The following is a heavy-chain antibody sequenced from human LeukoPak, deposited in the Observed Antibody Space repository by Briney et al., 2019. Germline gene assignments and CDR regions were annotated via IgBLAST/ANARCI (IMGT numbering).Heavy chain of an antibody. CDR1: GGTFSSYA. CDR2: IIPIFGTA. Sequence: SVKVSXKASGGTFSSYAISWVRQAPGQGLEWMGGIIPIFGTANYAQKFQGRVTITADESTSTAYMELSSLRSEDTAVYYCARGQNVLRYFDWLIRVYYYMDVWGKGTTVTVSS. CDR3: ARGQNVLRYFDWLIRVYYYMDV. V-gene: IGHV1-69*13. D-gene: IGHD3-9*01. J-gene: IGHJ6*03.